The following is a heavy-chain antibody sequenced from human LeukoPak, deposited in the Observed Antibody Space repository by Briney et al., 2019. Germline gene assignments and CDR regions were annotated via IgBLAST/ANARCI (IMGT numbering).Heavy chain of an antibody. CDR1: GYTFTGYY. V-gene: IGHV1-2*02. CDR2: INPNSGGT. CDR3: AGELEPNYYYGMDV. D-gene: IGHD1-1*01. J-gene: IGHJ6*02. Sequence: ASVKVSCKASGYTFTGYYMHWVRQTPGQGLEWMGWINPNSGGTNYAQKFQGRVTMTRDTSISTAYMELSRLRSDDTAVYYCAGELEPNYYYGMDVWGQGTTVTVSS.